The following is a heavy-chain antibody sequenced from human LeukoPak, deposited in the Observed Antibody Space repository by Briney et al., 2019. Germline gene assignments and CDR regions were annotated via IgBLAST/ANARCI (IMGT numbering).Heavy chain of an antibody. CDR1: GGSISSSSYY. V-gene: IGHV4-39*07. D-gene: IGHD1-26*01. J-gene: IGHJ4*02. Sequence: SETLSLTCTDSGGSISSSSYYWGWIRQPPGKGLEWIGSIYYSGSTYYNPSLKSRVTISIDTSKNQFSLKLSSVTAADTAVYYCARETGPTLFDFWGRGTLVTVSS. CDR2: IYYSGST. CDR3: ARETGPTLFDF.